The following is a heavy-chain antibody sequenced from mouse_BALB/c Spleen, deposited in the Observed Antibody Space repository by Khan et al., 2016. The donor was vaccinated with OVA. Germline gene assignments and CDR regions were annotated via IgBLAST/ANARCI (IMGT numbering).Heavy chain of an antibody. V-gene: IGHV9-3*02. CDR1: GYTFTNYG. D-gene: IGHD1-1*01. CDR2: INTNTGEP. Sequence: QIQLVQSGPELKTPGETVKISCKASGYTFTNYGMNWVQQAPGKGLKWMGWINTNTGEPKYAEEFTGRFAFSLETTASTAYLLINNLKDEDTATYFCATGNYDGINSWFVYWGQGTLVTVSA. CDR3: ATGNYDGINSWFVY. J-gene: IGHJ3*01.